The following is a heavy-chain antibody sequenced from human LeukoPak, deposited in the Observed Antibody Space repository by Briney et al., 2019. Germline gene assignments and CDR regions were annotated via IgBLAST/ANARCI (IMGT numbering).Heavy chain of an antibody. CDR2: ISHSGST. CDR3: VRLRWELLAPDFDH. V-gene: IGHV4-59*01. J-gene: IGHJ4*02. CDR1: TDSTNTYY. D-gene: IGHD2-15*01. Sequence: SETLSLTCSVSTDSTNTYYWSWIRQSPGKGLEWVGHISHSGSTDYNPSFKSRVTVSIDMSKKEFSLELTSVTVADTAMYYCVRLRWELLAPDFDHWGQGAFVIVSS.